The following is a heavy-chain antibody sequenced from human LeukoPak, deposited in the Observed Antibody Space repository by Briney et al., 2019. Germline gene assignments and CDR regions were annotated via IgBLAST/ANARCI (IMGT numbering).Heavy chain of an antibody. CDR3: ARHGLYGGNSVDY. V-gene: IGHV4-61*01. J-gene: IGHJ4*02. Sequence: SETLSLTCTVSGGSVSSGSYYWSWIRQPPGKGLEWIGYIYYSGSTNYNPSLKSRVTISVDTSKNQFSLKLGSVTAADTAVYYCARHGLYGGNSVDYWGQGTLVTVSS. D-gene: IGHD4-23*01. CDR1: GGSVSSGSYY. CDR2: IYYSGST.